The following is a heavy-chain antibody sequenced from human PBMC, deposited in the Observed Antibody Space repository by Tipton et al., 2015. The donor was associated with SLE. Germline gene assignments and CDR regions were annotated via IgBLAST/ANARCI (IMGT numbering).Heavy chain of an antibody. V-gene: IGHV4-59*08. CDR3: ARRTVAEFDY. D-gene: IGHD6-19*01. J-gene: IGHJ4*02. CDR2: IYYSGST. Sequence: GLVKPSETLSLTCAIYSGSFSGYHWSWIRQPPGKGLEWIGYIYYSGSTNYNPSLKSRVTISVDTSKNQFSLKLSSVTAADTAVYYCARRTVAEFDYWGQGTLVTVSS. CDR1: SGSFSGYH.